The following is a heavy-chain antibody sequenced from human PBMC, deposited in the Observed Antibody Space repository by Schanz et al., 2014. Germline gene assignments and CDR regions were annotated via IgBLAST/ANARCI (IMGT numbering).Heavy chain of an antibody. Sequence: QVQLVQSGDEVKKPGASVKVSCKTSGYTFTAYGINWVRQAPGQGLEWIGWISAQTGDTRYAQKMQGRVTMTRDVSSTTAFLELRSLRYDDTAVYYCARDQSPYTNSSDVRYFDYWGQGSLVIVSS. J-gene: IGHJ4*02. CDR3: ARDQSPYTNSSDVRYFDY. D-gene: IGHD6-6*01. CDR1: GYTFTAYG. CDR2: ISAQTGDT. V-gene: IGHV1-18*01.